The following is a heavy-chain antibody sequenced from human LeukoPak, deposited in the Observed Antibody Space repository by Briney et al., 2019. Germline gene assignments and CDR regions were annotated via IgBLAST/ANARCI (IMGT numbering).Heavy chain of an antibody. CDR1: GGSISSSGYY. CDR2: INHSGST. D-gene: IGHD3-3*01. Sequence: SETLSLTCTVSGGSISSSGYYWSWIRQPPGKGLEWIGEINHSGSTNYDPSLKSRVTISVDTSKNQFSLKLSSVTAADTAVYYCARGRSYYDFWSGYPPGGFDPWGQGTLVTVSS. CDR3: ARGRSYYDFWSGYPPGGFDP. V-gene: IGHV4-39*07. J-gene: IGHJ5*02.